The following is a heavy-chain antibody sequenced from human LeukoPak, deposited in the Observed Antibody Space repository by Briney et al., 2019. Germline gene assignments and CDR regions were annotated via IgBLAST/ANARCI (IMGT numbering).Heavy chain of an antibody. CDR1: GFTFSNAW. CDR2: IKQDGSEK. Sequence: GGSLRLSCAASGFTFSNAWMSWVRQAPGKGLEWVANIKQDGSEKYYVDSVKGRFTISRDNAKNSLYLQMNSLRAEDTAVYYCARDIVLMVYVNWFDPWGQGTLVTVSS. CDR3: ARDIVLMVYVNWFDP. J-gene: IGHJ5*02. V-gene: IGHV3-7*01. D-gene: IGHD2-8*01.